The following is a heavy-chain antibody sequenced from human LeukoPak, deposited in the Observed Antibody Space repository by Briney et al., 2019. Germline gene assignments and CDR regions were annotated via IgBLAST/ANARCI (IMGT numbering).Heavy chain of an antibody. CDR2: ISGGGSAT. CDR3: AGGAGVYYYGMDV. CDR1: AFTFRNYG. V-gene: IGHV3-23*01. J-gene: IGHJ6*02. Sequence: GRSLRLSCAASAFTFRNYGLSWVRQAPGKGLEWVSAISGGGSATYYADSVKGRFTISRDNSKNTLFLQMNTLRVDDTAVYYCAGGAGVYYYGMDVWGQGTSVTVSS.